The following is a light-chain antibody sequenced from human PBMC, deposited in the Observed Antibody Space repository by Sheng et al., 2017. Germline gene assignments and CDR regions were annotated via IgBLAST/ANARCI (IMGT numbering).Light chain of an antibody. Sequence: ETVLTQSPGTLSLSPGERATLSCRATQDVPSNYLAWYQQKPGQAPRLLIYGASNRATGIPDRFSGGGSGTDFTLTISRLEPGDFAVYFCQQYGSSPTFGQGTKVEIK. V-gene: IGKV3-20*01. CDR1: QDVPSNY. J-gene: IGKJ1*01. CDR3: QQYGSSPT. CDR2: GAS.